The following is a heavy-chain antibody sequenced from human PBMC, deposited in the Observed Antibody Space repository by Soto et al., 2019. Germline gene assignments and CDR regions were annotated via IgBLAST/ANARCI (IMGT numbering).Heavy chain of an antibody. CDR2: IYHSGST. CDR3: ARVKGYFDY. J-gene: IGHJ4*02. CDR1: GGSISSGGYS. Sequence: PSETLSLTCAVSGGSISSGGYSWSWIRQPPGKGLEWIGYIYHSGSTYYNPSLKSRVTISVDRSKNQFSLKLSSVTAADTAVYYCARVKGYFDYWGPGTLVTVSS. V-gene: IGHV4-30-2*01.